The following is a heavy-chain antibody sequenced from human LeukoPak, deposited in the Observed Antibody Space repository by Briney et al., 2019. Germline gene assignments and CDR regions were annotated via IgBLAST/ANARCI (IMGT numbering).Heavy chain of an antibody. CDR2: IYNSGST. D-gene: IGHD3-10*01. CDR3: ARASSGAIYYYGMDV. J-gene: IGHJ6*02. Sequence: SESLSLTCTVSGGPISRSYWTWIRQPPGKGLEWSGCIYNSGSTLYNPSLKSRVTISEDTSKGQFSLKLSSVTAADTAVYYCARASSGAIYYYGMDVWGQGTTVTVSS. V-gene: IGHV4-59*01. CDR1: GGPISRSY.